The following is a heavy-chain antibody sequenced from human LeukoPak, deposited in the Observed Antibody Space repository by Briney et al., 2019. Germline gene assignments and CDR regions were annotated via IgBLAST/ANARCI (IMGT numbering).Heavy chain of an antibody. CDR2: ISSSSSYI. D-gene: IGHD6-13*01. V-gene: IGHV3-21*01. Sequence: GGSLRLSCAASGFTFSSYSMNWVRQAPGKGLEWVSSISSSSSYIYYADSVKGRFTISRDNAKNSLYLQMNSLRAEDTAVYYCAKDFPPSSSWYGGYMDVWGKGTTVTVSS. CDR3: AKDFPPSSSWYGGYMDV. CDR1: GFTFSSYS. J-gene: IGHJ6*03.